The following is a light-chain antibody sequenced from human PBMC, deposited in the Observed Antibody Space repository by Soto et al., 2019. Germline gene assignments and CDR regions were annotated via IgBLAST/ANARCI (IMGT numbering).Light chain of an antibody. V-gene: IGKV3-15*01. Sequence: EIPMTQSPATLSVSPRERVILSCRASQSVGSTLAWYQKKPGQAPRLLIRGASTSATGVPATFSGSVSGTEFTRTIISLQSEYFAVYYCQQYSTSLTFGGGTTVEIK. CDR3: QQYSTSLT. J-gene: IGKJ4*02. CDR1: QSVGST. CDR2: GAS.